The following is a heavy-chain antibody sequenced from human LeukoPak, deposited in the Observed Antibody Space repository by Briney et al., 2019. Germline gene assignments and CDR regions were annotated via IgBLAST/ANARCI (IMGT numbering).Heavy chain of an antibody. D-gene: IGHD5-12*01. V-gene: IGHV3-23*01. CDR2: ISVSGGST. Sequence: GRSLRLSWAASGFTVSSYAISWVRQPAGKWLEWVSAISVSGGSTYYADSVKGRFTTSRHNSKNTLYLQMNSLTAEDTAVDSCAKDTYGGSGYWGDGNLVTASS. CDR1: GFTVSSYA. CDR3: AKDTYGGSGY. J-gene: IGHJ4*03.